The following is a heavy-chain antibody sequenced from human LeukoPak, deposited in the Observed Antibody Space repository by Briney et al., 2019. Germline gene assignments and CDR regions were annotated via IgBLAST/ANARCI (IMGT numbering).Heavy chain of an antibody. V-gene: IGHV4-39*07. CDR2: INHSGST. CDR3: ARVVGYCSGGSCYSRHFQH. J-gene: IGHJ1*01. Sequence: SQTLSLTCTVSGGSISSGSYYWSWIRQPPGKGLEWIGEINHSGSTNYNPSLKSRVTISVDTSKNQFSLKLSSVTAADTAVYYCARVVGYCSGGSCYSRHFQHWGQGTLVTVSS. D-gene: IGHD2-15*01. CDR1: GGSISSGSYY.